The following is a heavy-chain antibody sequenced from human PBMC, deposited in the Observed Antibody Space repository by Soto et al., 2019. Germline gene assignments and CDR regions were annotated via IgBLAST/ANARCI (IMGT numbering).Heavy chain of an antibody. D-gene: IGHD4-17*01. CDR2: IIPIFGTA. CDR3: ARASLGHGDYVNKYQNYYYGMDV. CDR1: GGTFSSYA. Sequence: QVQLVQSGAEVKKPGSSVKVSCKASGGTFSSYAISWVRQAPGQGLEWMGGIIPIFGTANYAQKFQGRVTITADESTSTAYMELSSLRSEDTAVYYCARASLGHGDYVNKYQNYYYGMDVWGQGTTVTVSS. V-gene: IGHV1-69*12. J-gene: IGHJ6*02.